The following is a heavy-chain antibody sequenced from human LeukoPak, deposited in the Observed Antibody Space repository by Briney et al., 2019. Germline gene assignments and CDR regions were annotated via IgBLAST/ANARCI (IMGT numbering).Heavy chain of an antibody. Sequence: SETLSLTCTVSGGSISSSSYYWGWIRQPPGKGLEWIGSIYYSGSTYYNPSLKSRVTISVDTSKNQFSLKLSSVTAADTAVYYCARGPHYDILTGPINWFDPWGQGTLVTVSS. CDR3: ARGPHYDILTGPINWFDP. J-gene: IGHJ5*02. D-gene: IGHD3-9*01. CDR2: IYYSGST. V-gene: IGHV4-39*07. CDR1: GGSISSSSYY.